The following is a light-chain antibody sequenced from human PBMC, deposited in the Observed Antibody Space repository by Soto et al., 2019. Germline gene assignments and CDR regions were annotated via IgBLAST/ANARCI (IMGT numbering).Light chain of an antibody. Sequence: QSVLTQPPSASGTPGQRVTISCPGSSSNIGSNTVNWYQQLSGTAPKLLIYSNDQRPSGVPDRFSGSKSGTSASLAISGLQSEDEADYYCAAWDDTLNGYVFGAGTKVTVL. CDR1: SSNIGSNT. J-gene: IGLJ1*01. CDR2: SND. CDR3: AAWDDTLNGYV. V-gene: IGLV1-44*01.